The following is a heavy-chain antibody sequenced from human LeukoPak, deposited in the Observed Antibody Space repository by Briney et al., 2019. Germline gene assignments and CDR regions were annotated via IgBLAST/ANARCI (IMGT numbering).Heavy chain of an antibody. CDR1: GGSFSGYY. CDR2: INHSGST. CDR3: ARHASSSWDPFDY. J-gene: IGHJ4*02. Sequence: SETLSLTCAVYGGSFSGYYWSWIRQPPGKGLEWIGEINHSGSTNYNPSLKSRVTISVDTSKNQFSLKLSSVTAADTAVYYCARHASSSWDPFDYWGQGTLVTVSS. D-gene: IGHD6-13*01. V-gene: IGHV4-34*01.